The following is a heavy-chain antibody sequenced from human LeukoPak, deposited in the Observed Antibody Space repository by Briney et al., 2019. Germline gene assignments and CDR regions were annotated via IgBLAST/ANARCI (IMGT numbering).Heavy chain of an antibody. CDR2: ISGSGGST. Sequence: QAGGSLRLSCAASGFTFSSYAMSWVRQAPGKGLEWVSAISGSGGSTYYADSVKGRFTISRDNSKNTLYLQMNSLRAEDTAVYYCAKGGFPLGGENYFDYWGQGTLVTVSS. CDR3: AKGGFPLGGENYFDY. D-gene: IGHD3-16*01. CDR1: GFTFSSYA. V-gene: IGHV3-23*01. J-gene: IGHJ4*02.